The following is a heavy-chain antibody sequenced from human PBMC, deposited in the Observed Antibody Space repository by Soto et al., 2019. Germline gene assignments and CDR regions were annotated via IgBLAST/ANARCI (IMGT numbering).Heavy chain of an antibody. CDR1: GFTFSSYE. V-gene: IGHV3-48*03. Sequence: GGSLRVSCAVSGFTFSSYEMNWVRQAPGKELEWVSYIGTSGKTIYYADSVRGRFTISRDNAKNSLYLQMNSLRAEDTAVYFCARDPAIYSGKFDYGLDVWGRVPTCTVSS. D-gene: IGHD4-4*01. J-gene: IGHJ6*02. CDR2: IGTSGKTI. CDR3: ARDPAIYSGKFDYGLDV.